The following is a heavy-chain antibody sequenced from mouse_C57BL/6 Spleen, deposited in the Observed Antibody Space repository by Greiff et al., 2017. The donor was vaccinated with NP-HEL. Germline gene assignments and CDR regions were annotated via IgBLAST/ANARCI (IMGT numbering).Heavy chain of an antibody. CDR3: ARSGTSYDYSFAN. V-gene: IGHV1-54*01. Sequence: QVKLKESGAELVRPGTSVKVSCKASGYAFTNYLIEWVKQRPGQGLEWIGVINPGSGGTNYNEKFKGKATLTADKSSSTADMQLSSLTSEDSAVYFCARSGTSYDYSFANWGQRTLVTVSA. J-gene: IGHJ3*01. CDR2: INPGSGGT. CDR1: GYAFTNYL. D-gene: IGHD2-4*01.